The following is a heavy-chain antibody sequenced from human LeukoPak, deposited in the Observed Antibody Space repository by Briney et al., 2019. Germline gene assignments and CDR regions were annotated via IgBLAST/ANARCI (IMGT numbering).Heavy chain of an antibody. CDR1: GGSFSGYY. V-gene: IGHV4-34*01. CDR3: ASAKYDILTGSSLKI. CDR2: INHSGST. Sequence: PSETLSLTCAVYGGSFSGYYWSWIRQPPGKGLEWIGEINHSGSTNYNPSLKSRVTISVDTSKNQFSLKLSSVTAADTAVYYCASAKYDILTGSSLKIWGQGTMVTVSS. D-gene: IGHD3-9*01. J-gene: IGHJ3*02.